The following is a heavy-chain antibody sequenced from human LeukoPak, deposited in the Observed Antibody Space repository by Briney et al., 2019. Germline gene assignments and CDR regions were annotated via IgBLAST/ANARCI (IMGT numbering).Heavy chain of an antibody. J-gene: IGHJ6*02. CDR3: ATDLPRDYYYDMDV. V-gene: IGHV3-15*01. Sequence: GGSLRLSCAASGFTFSNVWMSWVRQAPGKGLEWVGRTKSKIYGGTTEYATPVKGRFTISRDDPKNTLYLQMNSLKPEDTAVYYCATDLPRDYYYDMDVWGQGTTVTVSS. CDR1: GFTFSNVW. CDR2: TKSKIYGGTT. D-gene: IGHD5/OR15-5a*01.